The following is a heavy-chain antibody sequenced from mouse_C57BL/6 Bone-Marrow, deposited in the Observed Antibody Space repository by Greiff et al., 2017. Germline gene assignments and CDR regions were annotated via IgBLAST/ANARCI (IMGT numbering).Heavy chain of an antibody. CDR2: ISDGGSYT. CDR1: GFTFSSYA. CDR3: APYDYYAMDY. J-gene: IGHJ4*01. V-gene: IGHV5-4*03. Sequence: EVKLVESGGGLVKPGGSLKRSCAASGFTFSSYAMSWVRQTPEKRLEWVATISDGGSYTYYPDNVKGRFTISRDNAKNNLYLQMSHLKSEDTAMYYCAPYDYYAMDYWGQGTSVTVSS. D-gene: IGHD6-5*01.